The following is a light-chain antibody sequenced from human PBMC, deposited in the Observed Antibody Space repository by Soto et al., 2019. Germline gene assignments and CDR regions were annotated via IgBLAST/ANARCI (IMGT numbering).Light chain of an antibody. CDR3: QQRHTWPIT. J-gene: IGKJ5*01. V-gene: IGKV3-11*01. Sequence: EVVLTQSPATLSLSPGERATLSCRASQSVTNYLAWYQQKPGQAPRLLFYDVSNRATGIPLRFSGSGSGTDFTLTISSLEPDDSAIYYCQQRHTWPITFGQGTRLE. CDR1: QSVTNY. CDR2: DVS.